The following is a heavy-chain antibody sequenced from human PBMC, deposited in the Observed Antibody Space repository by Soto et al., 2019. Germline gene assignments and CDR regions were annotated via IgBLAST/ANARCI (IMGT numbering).Heavy chain of an antibody. D-gene: IGHD1-1*01. J-gene: IGHJ4*02. CDR2: MNPNSGNT. Sequence: ASVKVSCKASGYTFTSYDINWVRQATGQGLEWMGWMNPNSGNTGYAQKFQGRVTMTRNTSISTAYMELSSLRSEDTAVYYCARVLTRIIRKQLERHLDYWGQGTLVTVSS. CDR3: ARVLTRIIRKQLERHLDY. V-gene: IGHV1-8*01. CDR1: GYTFTSYD.